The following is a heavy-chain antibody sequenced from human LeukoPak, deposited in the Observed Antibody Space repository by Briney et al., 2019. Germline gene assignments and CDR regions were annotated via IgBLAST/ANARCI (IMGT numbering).Heavy chain of an antibody. Sequence: MPGGSLRLSCAASGFTFSSYSMNWVRQAPGKGLEWVSSISSSSSYIYYADSVKGRFTISRDNAKNSLYLQMNSLRAEDTAVYYCASGGLLWFGEFHFDYWGQGTLVTVSS. J-gene: IGHJ4*02. CDR3: ASGGLLWFGEFHFDY. D-gene: IGHD3-10*01. CDR1: GFTFSSYS. CDR2: ISSSSSYI. V-gene: IGHV3-21*01.